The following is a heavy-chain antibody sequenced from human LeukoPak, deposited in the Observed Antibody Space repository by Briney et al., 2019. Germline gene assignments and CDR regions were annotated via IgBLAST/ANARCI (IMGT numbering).Heavy chain of an antibody. CDR3: AHAYFGSGSYYNGRAVFAFDY. CDR2: ISSSGGTK. V-gene: IGHV3-48*03. J-gene: IGHJ4*02. D-gene: IGHD3-10*01. Sequence: AGGSLRLSCAASGLTFSNYEMNWVRQAPGKGLEWISYISSSGGTKYYADSVKGRFTISRGNAMNSLYLQMNSLRAEDTAVYYCAHAYFGSGSYYNGRAVFAFDYWGQGTLVSVSS. CDR1: GLTFSNYE.